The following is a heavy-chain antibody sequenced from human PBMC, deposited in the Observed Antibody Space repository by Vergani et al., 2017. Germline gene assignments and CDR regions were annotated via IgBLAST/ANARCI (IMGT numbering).Heavy chain of an antibody. D-gene: IGHD2-15*01. CDR3: ARGTGGYCSGGSCRQDYYYYGMDI. J-gene: IGHJ6*02. V-gene: IGHV1-69*13. Sequence: QVQLVQSGAEVKKPGSSVKVSCKASGGTFSSYAISWVRQAPGQGLEWMGRIIPIFGTANYAQKFQGRVTITADESTSTAYMELSSLRSEDTAVYYCARGTGGYCSGGSCRQDYYYYGMDIWGQGTTVTVSS. CDR2: IIPIFGTA. CDR1: GGTFSSYA.